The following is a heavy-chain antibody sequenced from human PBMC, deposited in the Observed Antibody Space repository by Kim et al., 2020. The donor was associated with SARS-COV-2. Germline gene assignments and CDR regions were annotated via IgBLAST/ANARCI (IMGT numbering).Heavy chain of an antibody. CDR1: GFTFSSYG. V-gene: IGHV3-33*01. D-gene: IGHD4-17*01. J-gene: IGHJ6*02. CDR3: ARDGFKVHRDYGDYVGGMDD. CDR2: IWYDGSNK. Sequence: GGSLRLSCAASGFTFSSYGMHWVRQAPGKGLEWVAVIWYDGSNKYYADSVKGRFTISRDNSKNTLYLQMNSLRAEDTAVYYCARDGFKVHRDYGDYVGGMDDWGQGTTVTVSS.